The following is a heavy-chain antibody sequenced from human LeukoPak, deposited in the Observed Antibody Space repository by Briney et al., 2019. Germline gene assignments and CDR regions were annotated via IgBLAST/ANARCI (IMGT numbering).Heavy chain of an antibody. Sequence: PGGSLRLSCAASGFTFSSYSMHWVRQAPGKGLEWVAFIRYDGSNKYYADSVKGRFTISRDNSKNTLYLQMNSLRVDDTAVYYCARARRVGYSNWDYWGQGTLVTVSS. CDR1: GFTFSSYS. V-gene: IGHV3-30*02. D-gene: IGHD5-24*01. CDR2: IRYDGSNK. CDR3: ARARRVGYSNWDY. J-gene: IGHJ4*02.